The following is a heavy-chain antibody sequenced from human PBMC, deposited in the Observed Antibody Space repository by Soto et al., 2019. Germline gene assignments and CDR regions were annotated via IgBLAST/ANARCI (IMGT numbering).Heavy chain of an antibody. CDR2: ISAYNGNT. V-gene: IGHV1-18*04. D-gene: IGHD3-10*01. CDR3: ARDRMGFGESSPYYYYGMDV. J-gene: IGHJ6*02. Sequence: QVQLVQSGDEVKKPGASVKVSCKASGYTFTSYGISWVRQAPGQGLEWMGWISAYNGNTNYAQKLQGRVTMTTDTSTSTAYMELRSLRSDDTAVYYCARDRMGFGESSPYYYYGMDVWGQGTTVTVSS. CDR1: GYTFTSYG.